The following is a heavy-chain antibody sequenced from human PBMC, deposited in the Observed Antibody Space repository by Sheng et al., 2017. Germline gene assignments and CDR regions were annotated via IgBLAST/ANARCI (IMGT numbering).Heavy chain of an antibody. Sequence: QVQLVESGGGVVQPGRSLRLSCAASGFTFSSYGMHWVRQAPGKGLEWVAVIWYDGSNKYYADSVKGRFAISRDNSKNTLYLQMNSLRAEDTAVYYCARDGYCSGGSCLRQTSDYGMDVWDQGP. CDR2: IWYDGSNK. J-gene: IGHJ6*02. CDR3: ARDGYCSGGSCLRQTSDYGMDV. D-gene: IGHD2-15*01. V-gene: IGHV3-33*01. CDR1: GFTFSSYG.